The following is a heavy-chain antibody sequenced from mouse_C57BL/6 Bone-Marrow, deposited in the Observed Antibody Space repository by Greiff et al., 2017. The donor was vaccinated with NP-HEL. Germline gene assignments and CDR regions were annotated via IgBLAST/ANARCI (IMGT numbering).Heavy chain of an antibody. J-gene: IGHJ3*01. CDR2: IRSKSNNYAT. CDR3: VRGWLLPRFAY. Sequence: EVKVVESGGGLVQPKGSLKLSCAASGFSFNTYAMNWVRQAPGKGLEWVARIRSKSNNYATYYADSVKDRFTISRDDSESMLYLQMNNLKTEDTAMYYCVRGWLLPRFAYWGQGTLVTVSA. V-gene: IGHV10-1*01. CDR1: GFSFNTYA. D-gene: IGHD2-3*01.